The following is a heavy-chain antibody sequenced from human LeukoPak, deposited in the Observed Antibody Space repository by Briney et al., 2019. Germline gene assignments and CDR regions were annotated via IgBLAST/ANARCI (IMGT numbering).Heavy chain of an antibody. J-gene: IGHJ4*02. CDR2: INHSGST. CDR3: ARHAVRGVIDY. D-gene: IGHD3-10*01. Sequence: SETLSLTCAVYGGSFSGYYWSWIRQSPGKGLEWIGEINHSGSTYYNPSLKSRVTISVDTSKNQFSLKLSSVTAADTAAYYCARHAVRGVIDYWGQGTLVTVSS. V-gene: IGHV4-34*01. CDR1: GGSFSGYY.